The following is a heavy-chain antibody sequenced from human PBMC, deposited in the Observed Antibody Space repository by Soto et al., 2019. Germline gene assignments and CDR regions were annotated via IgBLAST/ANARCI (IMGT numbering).Heavy chain of an antibody. J-gene: IGHJ4*02. V-gene: IGHV3-53*01. CDR1: GFTVSSNY. CDR3: ARNYYDSGGGFDY. D-gene: IGHD3-22*01. CDR2: IYSGGST. Sequence: GGSLRLSCAASGFTVSSNYMSWVRQAPGKGLEWVSIIYSGGSTYYADSVKGRFTISRDNSKNTLYLQMNSLRAEDTAVYYCARNYYDSGGGFDYWGQGTLVTVSS.